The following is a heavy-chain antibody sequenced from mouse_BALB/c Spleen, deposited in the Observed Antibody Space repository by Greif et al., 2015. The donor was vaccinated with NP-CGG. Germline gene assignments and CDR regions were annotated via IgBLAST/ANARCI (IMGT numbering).Heavy chain of an antibody. CDR2: ISDGGSYT. CDR1: GFTFSDYY. Sequence: QLKEPGGGLVKPGGSLKLSCAASGFTFSDYYMYWVRQTPEKRLEWVATISDGGSYTYYPDSVKGRFTISRDNAKNNLYLPMRGLKSEDTAMFYCASMDYWGQGTSVTVSS. CDR3: ASMDY. J-gene: IGHJ4*01. V-gene: IGHV5-4*02.